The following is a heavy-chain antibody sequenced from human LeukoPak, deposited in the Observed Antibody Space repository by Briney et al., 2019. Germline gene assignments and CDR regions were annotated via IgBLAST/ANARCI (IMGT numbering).Heavy chain of an antibody. CDR1: GFTFSSYS. V-gene: IGHV3-48*04. Sequence: GGSLRLSCAASGFTFSSYSMNWVRQAPGKGLGWVSHISSSGSTIYYADSVKGRFTISRDNAKNSLYLQMNSLRAEDTAVYYCAELGITMIGGVWGKGTTVTISS. CDR3: AELGITMIGGV. CDR2: ISSSGSTI. D-gene: IGHD3-10*02. J-gene: IGHJ6*04.